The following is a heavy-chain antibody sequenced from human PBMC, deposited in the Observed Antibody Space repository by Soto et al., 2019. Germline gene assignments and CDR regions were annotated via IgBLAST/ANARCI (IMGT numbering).Heavy chain of an antibody. J-gene: IGHJ4*02. Sequence: QVQLVQSGAEVKKPGASVKVSCKASGYTFTSNGISWVRQAPGQGLEWMGWISAYNGNTNYAQKLQGRVTMTTDTSTSTAYMELRSLRSDDTAVYYCARDSGMGRYCISTSCYEEMTSLDYWGQGTLVTVSS. V-gene: IGHV1-18*01. CDR3: ARDSGMGRYCISTSCYEEMTSLDY. CDR2: ISAYNGNT. CDR1: GYTFTSNG. D-gene: IGHD2-2*01.